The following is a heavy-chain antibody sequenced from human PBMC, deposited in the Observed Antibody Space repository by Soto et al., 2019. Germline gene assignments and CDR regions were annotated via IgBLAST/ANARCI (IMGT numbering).Heavy chain of an antibody. J-gene: IGHJ4*02. CDR3: ERTNGDYYDSSGYHYYFEY. Sequence: ASVKVSCKASGYTFTDYYVHWVRQAPGQGLEWMGWINPNSGGTKSAQKFQGRVNMTRDTSISTAYMQLSRLRSDDTAVYYCERTNGDYYDSSGYHYYFEYWGKGNLVPV. CDR1: GYTFTDYY. CDR2: INPNSGGT. V-gene: IGHV1-2*02. D-gene: IGHD3-22*01.